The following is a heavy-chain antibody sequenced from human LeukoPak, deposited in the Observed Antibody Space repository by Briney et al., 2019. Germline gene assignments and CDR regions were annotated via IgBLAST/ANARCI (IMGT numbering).Heavy chain of an antibody. CDR2: ISASGITT. J-gene: IGHJ2*01. V-gene: IGHV3-23*01. CDR1: GFMFSTYG. D-gene: IGHD5/OR15-5a*01. Sequence: PGRSLRLSCAASGFMFSTYGMHWVRQAPGKGLEWVSAISASGITTYYANSVKGRFTISRDNSKCTLYLQMNSLRAEDTAVYYCAKDPVSNRYFDLWGRGTLVTVSS. CDR3: AKDPVSNRYFDL.